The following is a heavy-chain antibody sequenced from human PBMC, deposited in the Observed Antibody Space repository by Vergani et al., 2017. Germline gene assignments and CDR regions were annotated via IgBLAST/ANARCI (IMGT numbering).Heavy chain of an antibody. CDR1: GITVKNAW. D-gene: IGHD2-2*02. J-gene: IGHJ4*02. CDR2: IRRKNDGGTA. Sequence: EVQVVESGGGLIKPGGSLRLSCVVSGITVKNAWINWVRQAPGKGLEWIGRIRRKNDGGTADYAAPLKGRFTISRDDSKDSAFLLVNNLKTEDTAVYFCYTDYHDYWGQGTLVTVSS. CDR3: YTDYHDY. V-gene: IGHV3-15*01.